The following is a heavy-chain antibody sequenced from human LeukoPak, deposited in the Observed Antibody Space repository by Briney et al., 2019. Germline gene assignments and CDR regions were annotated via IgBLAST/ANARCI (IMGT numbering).Heavy chain of an antibody. V-gene: IGHV3-23*01. CDR3: AKVLTGSQDY. CDR2: FGGGGENT. J-gene: IGHJ4*02. D-gene: IGHD7-27*01. Sequence: GGSLRLSCAVSGFTFSSYAISWVRQAPGKGLEWLSTFGGGGENTYYEDSVRGRFTISRDNSKNTVYLQMKSLRAEDTAVYFCAKVLTGSQDYWGQGTLVTVSS. CDR1: GFTFSSYA.